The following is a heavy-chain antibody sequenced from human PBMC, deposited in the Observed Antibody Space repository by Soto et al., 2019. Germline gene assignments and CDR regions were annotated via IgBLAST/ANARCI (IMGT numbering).Heavy chain of an antibody. J-gene: IGHJ4*02. V-gene: IGHV4-38-2*01. CDR1: GYSISSGYY. CDR3: ARGSVSLVGATFFDY. CDR2: IYHSGST. Sequence: SETLSLTCAASGYSISSGYYWGWIRQPPGKGLEWIGSIYHSGSTYYNPSLKSRVTISVDTSKNQFSLKLSSVTAADTAVYYCARGSVSLVGATFFDYWGQGTLVTVSS. D-gene: IGHD1-26*01.